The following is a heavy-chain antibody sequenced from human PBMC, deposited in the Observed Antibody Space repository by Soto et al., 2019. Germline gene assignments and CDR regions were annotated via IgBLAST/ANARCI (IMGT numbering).Heavy chain of an antibody. J-gene: IGHJ5*02. D-gene: IGHD4-17*01. Sequence: GASVKVSCKASGYTFTSYGISWVRQAPGQGLEWMGWITAYNGNTNYAQKLQGRVTITADKSTSTAYMELSSLRSEGTVVYYCAREAPYGKNWFDPWGQGTLVTVSS. CDR2: ITAYNGNT. CDR1: GYTFTSYG. V-gene: IGHV1-18*01. CDR3: AREAPYGKNWFDP.